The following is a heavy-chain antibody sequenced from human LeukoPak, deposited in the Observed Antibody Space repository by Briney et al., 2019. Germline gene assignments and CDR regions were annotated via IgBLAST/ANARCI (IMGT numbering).Heavy chain of an antibody. D-gene: IGHD5-12*01. Sequence: GEALKISCRYSGYSFASYWFGWVRHMPGKGLEWIGVIYPGDADTRYSPSFEGQVTISVDKSTSSAFLQWSSLRASDTDMYYCARRSYEGSTYAFDIWGQGTMVIVSA. CDR3: ARRSYEGSTYAFDI. CDR2: IYPGDADT. V-gene: IGHV5-51*01. J-gene: IGHJ3*02. CDR1: GYSFASYW.